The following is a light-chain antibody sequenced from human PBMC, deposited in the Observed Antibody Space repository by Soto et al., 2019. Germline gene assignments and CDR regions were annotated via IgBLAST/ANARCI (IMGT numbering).Light chain of an antibody. V-gene: IGLV2-23*01. CDR1: SSDVGSSNL. Sequence: QSVLTQSASVSGSPGQSITFSCTGSSSDVGSSNLVSWYQQHPGEAPKLLIYEGTRRPSGVSNRFSGSKSGSTASLTISGLQAEDEADYYCCSYAGSSTFVFGTGTKVTVL. J-gene: IGLJ1*01. CDR2: EGT. CDR3: CSYAGSSTFV.